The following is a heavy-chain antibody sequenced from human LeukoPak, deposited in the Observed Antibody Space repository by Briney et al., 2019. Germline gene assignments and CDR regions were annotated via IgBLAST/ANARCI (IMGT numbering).Heavy chain of an antibody. CDR1: GGSFSGYY. V-gene: IGHV4-34*01. J-gene: IGHJ6*03. CDR3: ASYSSWNPEFKYYYYYMDV. Sequence: KPSETLSLTCAVYGGSFSGYYWSWLRQPPGKGLEWIGEINHSGSTNYNPSLKSRVTISVDTSKNQFSLKLSSVTAADTAVYYCASYSSWNPEFKYYYYYMDVWGKGTTVTVSS. D-gene: IGHD6-6*01. CDR2: INHSGST.